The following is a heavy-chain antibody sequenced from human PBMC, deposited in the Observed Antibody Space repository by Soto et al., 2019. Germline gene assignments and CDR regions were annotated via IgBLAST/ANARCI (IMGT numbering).Heavy chain of an antibody. D-gene: IGHD5-18*01. Sequence: SETLSLTCTVSGGSISSSSFHWGWIRQPPGKGLEWIGSIYYSGSTYYSPSLKSRVTISVDTSKNQFSLKLSSVTAADTAAYYCARGGMGIQLWPLGFDYWGQGTLVTVSS. CDR1: GGSISSSSFH. CDR3: ARGGMGIQLWPLGFDY. CDR2: IYYSGST. V-gene: IGHV4-39*07. J-gene: IGHJ4*02.